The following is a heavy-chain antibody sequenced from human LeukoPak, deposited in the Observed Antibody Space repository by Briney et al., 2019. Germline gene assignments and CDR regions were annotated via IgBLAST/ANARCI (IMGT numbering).Heavy chain of an antibody. CDR2: IKQDGSEK. CDR3: ARLLGIVTTYDI. V-gene: IGHV3-7*04. J-gene: IGHJ3*02. D-gene: IGHD7-27*01. CDR1: GFTFSSHW. Sequence: QAGGSLRLSCAGSGFTFSSHWMSWVRQAPGKGLQWVASIKQDGSEKHYVDSVRGRFTISRDNAENSLYLQMNSLRAEDTAVYYCARLLGIVTTYDIWGQGTMVTVSS.